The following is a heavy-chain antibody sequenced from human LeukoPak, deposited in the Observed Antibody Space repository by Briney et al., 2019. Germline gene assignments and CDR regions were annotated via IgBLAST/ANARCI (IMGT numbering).Heavy chain of an antibody. J-gene: IGHJ4*02. CDR2: IYTSGST. CDR1: GGSISSYY. CDR3: ARHGYYDFWSGYFGPVLGYFDY. D-gene: IGHD3-3*01. Sequence: SETLSLTCTVSGGSISSYYWSWIRQPPGKGLEWIGYIYTSGSTNYNPSLKSRVTISVDTSKNQFSLKLSSVIAADTAVYYCARHGYYDFWSGYFGPVLGYFDYWGQGTLVTVSS. V-gene: IGHV4-4*09.